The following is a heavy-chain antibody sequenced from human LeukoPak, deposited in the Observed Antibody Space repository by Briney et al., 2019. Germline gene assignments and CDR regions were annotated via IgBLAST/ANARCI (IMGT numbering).Heavy chain of an antibody. CDR2: MTPNSGNT. V-gene: IGHV1-8*01. CDR1: GYTFTNYD. D-gene: IGHD2-21*02. Sequence: GASVKVSCKASGYTFTNYDINWLRQATGQGLEWMAWMTPNSGNTGHEQKFQGRLTMTRDISISTAYMELSSLRSEDTAVYYCAFCGGDCGVAFDVWGQGTMVTVSS. J-gene: IGHJ3*01. CDR3: AFCGGDCGVAFDV.